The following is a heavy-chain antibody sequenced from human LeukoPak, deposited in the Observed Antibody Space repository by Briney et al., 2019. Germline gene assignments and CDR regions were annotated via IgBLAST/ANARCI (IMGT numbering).Heavy chain of an antibody. Sequence: GGSLRLSCAASGFTFSSYWMHWVRQAPGKGLVWVSRIKSDGSSTSYADSVKGRFTISRDNAKNTLYLQMNSLRAEDTAVYYCARDQYSSGRRPSDYWGQGTLVTVSS. J-gene: IGHJ4*02. CDR3: ARDQYSSGRRPSDY. V-gene: IGHV3-74*01. D-gene: IGHD5-18*01. CDR1: GFTFSSYW. CDR2: IKSDGSST.